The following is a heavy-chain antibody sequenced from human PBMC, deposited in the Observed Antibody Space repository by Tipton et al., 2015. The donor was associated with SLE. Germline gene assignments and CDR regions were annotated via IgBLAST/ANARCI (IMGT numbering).Heavy chain of an antibody. D-gene: IGHD3-10*01. V-gene: IGHV5-51*03. CDR3: ARRWVQTVFDY. CDR1: GYSFTNSW. Sequence: QSGAEVKEPGEALQISCKTSGYSFTNSWIVWFRHMPGKGLECMGMIDPSDSDTRYNPSFQGHVSMSVDRSTTTAYLQWRSLKASDTAMYFCARRWVQTVFDYWGQGTLVTVSS. J-gene: IGHJ4*02. CDR2: IDPSDSDT.